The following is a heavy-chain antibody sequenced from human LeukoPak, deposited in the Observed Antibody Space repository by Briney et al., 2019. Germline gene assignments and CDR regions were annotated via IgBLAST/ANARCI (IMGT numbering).Heavy chain of an antibody. Sequence: SETLSLTCTVSGGSISSYYWSWIRQPPGKGLEWIGYIYYSGSTNYNPSLKSRVTISVDTSKNQFSLKLSSVTAADTAVYYCARGFWSGYYYYLDYWGQGTLVTVSS. V-gene: IGHV4-59*01. CDR3: ARGFWSGYYYYLDY. CDR2: IYYSGST. CDR1: GGSISSYY. J-gene: IGHJ4*02. D-gene: IGHD3-3*01.